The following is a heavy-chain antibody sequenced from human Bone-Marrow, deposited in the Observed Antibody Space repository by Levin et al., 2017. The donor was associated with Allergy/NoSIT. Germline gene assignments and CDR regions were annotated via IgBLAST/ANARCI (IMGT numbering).Heavy chain of an antibody. J-gene: IGHJ6*03. D-gene: IGHD3-10*01. Sequence: GESLKISCAASGFTFNSYLMHWVRQAPGKGPVWVSRINSYGSGTTYADSVKGRFTISRDNAKNTLYLQLHGLSAEDTAVYYCARENGITMVQGGYYYYMDVWGKGTPVTVSS. CDR3: ARENGITMVQGGYYYYMDV. CDR1: GFTFNSYL. V-gene: IGHV3-74*01. CDR2: INSYGSGT.